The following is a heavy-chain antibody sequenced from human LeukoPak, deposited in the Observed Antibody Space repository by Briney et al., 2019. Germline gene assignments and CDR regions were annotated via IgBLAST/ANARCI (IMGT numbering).Heavy chain of an antibody. D-gene: IGHD6-19*01. V-gene: IGHV3-30*03. CDR2: ISYDGSNK. CDR3: ASGASSAWYYFDY. J-gene: IGHJ4*02. CDR1: GFTFSSYG. Sequence: GGSLRLSCAASGFTFSSYGMHWVRQAPGKGLEWVAVISYDGSNKYYADSVKGRFTISRDNSKNTLYLQMNSLRAEDTAVYYCASGASSAWYYFDYWGQGTLVTVSS.